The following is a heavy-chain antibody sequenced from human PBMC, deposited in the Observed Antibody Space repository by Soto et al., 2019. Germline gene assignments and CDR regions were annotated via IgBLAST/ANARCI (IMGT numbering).Heavy chain of an antibody. CDR3: ARDRDYYDSSGYGPAWSGMDV. Sequence: SETLSLTCPVSGGSISSYYWSWIRQPAGKGLEWIGRIYTSGSTNYNPSLKSRVTMSVDTSKNQFSLKLSSVTAADTAVYYCARDRDYYDSSGYGPAWSGMDVWGQGTTATVSS. CDR1: GGSISSYY. J-gene: IGHJ6*02. D-gene: IGHD3-22*01. CDR2: IYTSGST. V-gene: IGHV4-4*07.